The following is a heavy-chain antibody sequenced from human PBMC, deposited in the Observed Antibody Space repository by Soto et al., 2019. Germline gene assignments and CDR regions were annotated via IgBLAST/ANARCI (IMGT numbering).Heavy chain of an antibody. V-gene: IGHV2-70*04. D-gene: IGHD3-22*01. J-gene: IGHJ4*02. CDR2: IDWDDDK. Sequence: SGPTLVNPTHTLTLTCTFSGFSLSTSGMRVSWIRQPPGKALEWLARIDWDDDKFYSTSLKTRLTISKDTSKNQVVLTMTNMDPVDTATYYCARENYYDSSGYYSSGLDYWGQGTLVTVSS. CDR1: GFSLSTSGMR. CDR3: ARENYYDSSGYYSSGLDY.